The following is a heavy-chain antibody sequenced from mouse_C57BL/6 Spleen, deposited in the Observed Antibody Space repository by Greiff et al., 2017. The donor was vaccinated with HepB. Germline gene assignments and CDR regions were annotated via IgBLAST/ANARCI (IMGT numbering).Heavy chain of an antibody. CDR2: IYPGDGDT. CDR3: AQAPYGTHAMDY. V-gene: IGHV1-80*01. CDR1: GYAFSRYW. Sequence: VQLQHSGAELVKPGASVKISCKASGYAFSRYWMNWVKQRPGKGLEWIGQIYPGDGDTNYNGKFKGKATLTADKSSSTAYMQLSSLTSEDSAVYFCAQAPYGTHAMDYWGQGASVTVSS. D-gene: IGHD2-1*01. J-gene: IGHJ4*01.